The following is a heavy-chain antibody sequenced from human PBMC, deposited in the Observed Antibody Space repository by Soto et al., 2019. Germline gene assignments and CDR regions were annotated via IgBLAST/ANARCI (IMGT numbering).Heavy chain of an antibody. CDR1: GGSISSGDYY. V-gene: IGHV4-30-4*01. D-gene: IGHD4-17*01. J-gene: IGHJ3*02. CDR3: TRDLDYGGNSEDFDI. CDR2: IYYSGST. Sequence: SETLSLTCTVSGGSISSGDYYWSWIRQPPGKGLEWIGYIYYSGSTYYNPSLKSRVTISVDTSKNQFSLKLSSVTAADTAMYYCTRDLDYGGNSEDFDIWGQGTRVTVSS.